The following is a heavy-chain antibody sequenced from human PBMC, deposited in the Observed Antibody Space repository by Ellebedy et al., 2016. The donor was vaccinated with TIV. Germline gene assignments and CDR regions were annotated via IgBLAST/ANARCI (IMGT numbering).Heavy chain of an antibody. CDR1: GFSFRSYW. Sequence: GESLKISCVASGFSFRSYWMSWVRQAPGKGLEWVANIYQDGSNQYYVDSVKGRFTISRDNANKSLFLQMNSLRPEDTAVYYCVRLKVLAGYRLDSWGQGTLVIVSS. J-gene: IGHJ4*02. CDR3: VRLKVLAGYRLDS. V-gene: IGHV3-7*03. CDR2: IYQDGSNQ. D-gene: IGHD3-9*01.